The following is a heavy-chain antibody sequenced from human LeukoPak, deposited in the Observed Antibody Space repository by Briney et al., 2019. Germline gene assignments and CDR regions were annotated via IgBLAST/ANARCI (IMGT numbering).Heavy chain of an antibody. CDR1: GFTFSSYW. Sequence: GGSLRLSCAASGFTFSSYWMSWVRQAPGKGLEWVANIKQDGSEKYYVDSVKGRFTISRDNAKNSLYLQMNSLRAEDTAVYYCARDGILRFLEWLLWTSYFDIWGQGTTVTVSS. CDR3: ARDGILRFLEWLLWTSYFDI. CDR2: IKQDGSEK. V-gene: IGHV3-7*01. D-gene: IGHD3-3*01. J-gene: IGHJ3*02.